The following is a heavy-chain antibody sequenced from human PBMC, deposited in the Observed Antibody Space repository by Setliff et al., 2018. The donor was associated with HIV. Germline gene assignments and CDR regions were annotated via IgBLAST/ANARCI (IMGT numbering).Heavy chain of an antibody. CDR1: GFSFGENW. CDR2: IKEDGTEE. J-gene: IGHJ4*02. CDR3: MAAWWLQGRGDY. V-gene: IGHV3-7*03. D-gene: IGHD2-15*01. Sequence: PGGSLRLSCGASGFSFGENWMSWVRQAAGKGLEWVANIKEDGTEEYYVDSVKGRFTISRDNAKNSLYLQMNSLKIEDTAVYYCMAAWWLQGRGDYWSQGTLVTVSS.